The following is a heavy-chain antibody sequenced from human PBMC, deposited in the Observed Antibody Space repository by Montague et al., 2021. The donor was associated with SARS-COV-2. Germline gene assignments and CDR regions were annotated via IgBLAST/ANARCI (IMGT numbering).Heavy chain of an antibody. CDR1: GESVSSNSAA. V-gene: IGHV6-1*01. CDR2: TYYRSKWCN. CDR3: ARDGGINSRPRPHTFHY. J-gene: IGHJ4*02. Sequence: CAISGESVSSNSAAWNWIRQSPSRGLEWLGRTYYRSKWCNDYAVSLKSRIAINPDTSKSQFSLQLNSVTPEDTAVYYCARDGGINSRPRPHTFHYWGQGALVTVSS. D-gene: IGHD3-10*01.